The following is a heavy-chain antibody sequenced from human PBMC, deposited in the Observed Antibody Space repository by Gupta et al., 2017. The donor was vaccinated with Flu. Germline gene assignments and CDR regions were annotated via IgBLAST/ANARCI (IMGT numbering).Heavy chain of an antibody. CDR2: VNHRGST. CDR3: ARADYGSNSGYWLGP. Sequence: QVQLQQWGAGLLTPSETLPFTCAVYGGSFSNYYCTWIRQAPGKGLEWIGEVNHRGSTNYNPSLKSRVTISVDTAENQFSRKLTSLTAADTAVYYCARADYGSNSGYWLGPWGQGTLVTVSS. V-gene: IGHV4-34*01. D-gene: IGHD4-17*01. CDR1: GGSFSNYY. J-gene: IGHJ5*02.